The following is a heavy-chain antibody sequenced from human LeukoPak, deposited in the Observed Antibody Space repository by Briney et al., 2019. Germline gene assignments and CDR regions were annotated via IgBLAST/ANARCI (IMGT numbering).Heavy chain of an antibody. CDR2: ISDIGSI. CDR1: GGSISSYY. D-gene: IGHD3-22*01. V-gene: IGHV4-59*01. J-gene: IGHJ5*02. CDR3: ARDVYDSSGYYPNWFDP. Sequence: SETLSLTCTVSGGSISSYYWSWIRQPPGKGLEWIAYISDIGSINYNPSLKSRVTISVDTSKNQFSLKLSSVTAADTAVYYCARDVYDSSGYYPNWFDPWGQGTLVTVSS.